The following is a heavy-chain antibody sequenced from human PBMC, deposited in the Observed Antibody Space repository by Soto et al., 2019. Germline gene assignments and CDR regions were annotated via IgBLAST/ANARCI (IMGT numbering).Heavy chain of an antibody. CDR3: ARVARWAFDI. V-gene: IGHV4-38-2*01. J-gene: IGHJ3*02. Sequence: KPSETLSLTCDVSGYSISSGYFWGWIRQPPGKGLEWIGNIYHSGSTYYNPSLKSRLTISVDKSKNQFSLKLSSVTATDTAVYYCARVARWAFDIWGQGTVVTVSS. CDR1: GYSISSGYF. D-gene: IGHD2-15*01. CDR2: IYHSGST.